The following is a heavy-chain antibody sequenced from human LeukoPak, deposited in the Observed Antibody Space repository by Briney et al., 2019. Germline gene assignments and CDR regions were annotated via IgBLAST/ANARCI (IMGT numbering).Heavy chain of an antibody. CDR2: ISSSSSYI. CDR3: ATAQRFGDDY. D-gene: IGHD3-10*01. CDR1: GFTFSSYS. V-gene: IGHV3-21*01. Sequence: GGSLRLSCAASGFTFSSYSMNWVRQAPGMGLEWVSSISSSSSYIYYADSVKGRFTISRDNAKNSLYLQMNSLRAEDTAVYYCATAQRFGDDYWGQGTLATVSS. J-gene: IGHJ4*02.